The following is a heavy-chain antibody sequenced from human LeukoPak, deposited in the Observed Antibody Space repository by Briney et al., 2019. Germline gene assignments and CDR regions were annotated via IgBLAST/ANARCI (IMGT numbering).Heavy chain of an antibody. CDR3: ARGGAYYDFWSGYWGDGAFDI. CDR1: GGSFSGYY. Sequence: SETLSLTCAVYGGSFSGYYWSWIRQPPGKGLEWIGEINHSGSTNYNPSLKSRVTISVDTSKNQFSLKLSSVTAADTAVYYCARGGAYYDFWSGYWGDGAFDIWGQGTMVTVSS. D-gene: IGHD3-3*01. CDR2: INHSGST. V-gene: IGHV4-34*01. J-gene: IGHJ3*02.